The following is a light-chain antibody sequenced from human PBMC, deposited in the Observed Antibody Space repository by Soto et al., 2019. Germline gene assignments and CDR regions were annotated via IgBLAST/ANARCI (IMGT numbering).Light chain of an antibody. Sequence: DLQMTQSPSSLSASVGDRVTITCRASQSISNFLNWYQQKPGKAPELLIYAASSLHSGVPSRFSGSGSGTNFTLTISSLQPEDFATYSCQQSYTTPYTFGQGTMLEIK. CDR2: AAS. J-gene: IGKJ2*01. CDR1: QSISNF. V-gene: IGKV1-39*01. CDR3: QQSYTTPYT.